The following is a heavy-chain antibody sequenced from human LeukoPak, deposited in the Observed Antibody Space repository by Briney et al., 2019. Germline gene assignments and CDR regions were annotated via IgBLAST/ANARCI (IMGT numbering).Heavy chain of an antibody. CDR1: GFTFSNAW. CDR2: IKSKTDGGTT. D-gene: IGHD3-22*01. Sequence: PGGSLRLSCAASGFTFSNAWMSWVRQAPGKGLEWVGRIKSKTDGGTTDYAAPVKGRFTISRDDSKNTLYLQMNSLKTEDTAVYYCTTDLDSSGYYYYYGMDVWGQGTTVTVSS. CDR3: TTDLDSSGYYYYYGMDV. J-gene: IGHJ6*02. V-gene: IGHV3-15*01.